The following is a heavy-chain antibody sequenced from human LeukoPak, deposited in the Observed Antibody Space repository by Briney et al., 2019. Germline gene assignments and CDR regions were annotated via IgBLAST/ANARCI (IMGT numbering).Heavy chain of an antibody. CDR1: GGSISSYY. J-gene: IGHJ3*02. V-gene: IGHV4-59*01. D-gene: IGHD3-10*01. CDR3: ARDQYGSGFSYAFDI. CDR2: IYYSGST. Sequence: PSETLSLTCTVSGGSISSYYWSWIRQPPGKGLEWIGYIYYSGSTNYNPSLKSRVTISVDTSKNQFSLKLSSVTAADTAVYYCARDQYGSGFSYAFDIWGQGTMVTVSS.